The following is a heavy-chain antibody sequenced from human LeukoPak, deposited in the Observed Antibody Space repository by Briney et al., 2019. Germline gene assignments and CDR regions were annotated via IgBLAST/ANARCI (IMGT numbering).Heavy chain of an antibody. D-gene: IGHD6-19*01. V-gene: IGHV3-11*01. Sequence: GGSLRLSCAASGFTFSDYYMSWIRQAPGKGLVWVSYISSSGSTIYYADSVKGRFTISRDNAKNSLYLQMNSLRAEDTAVYYCARSRSGWYNEGYYFDYWGQGTLVTVSS. CDR2: ISSSGSTI. CDR3: ARSRSGWYNEGYYFDY. CDR1: GFTFSDYY. J-gene: IGHJ4*02.